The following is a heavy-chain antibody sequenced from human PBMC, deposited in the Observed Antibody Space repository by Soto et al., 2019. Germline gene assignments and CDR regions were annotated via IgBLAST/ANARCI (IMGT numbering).Heavy chain of an antibody. Sequence: GGSLRLSCAASGFTFSSYGMHWVRQAPGKGLEWVAVIWYDGSNKYYADSVKGRFTISRDNSKSTLYLQMNSLRAEDTAVYYCARVGYLSSSWYRGEFDYWGQGTLVTVSS. V-gene: IGHV3-33*01. CDR2: IWYDGSNK. CDR3: ARVGYLSSSWYRGEFDY. D-gene: IGHD6-13*01. J-gene: IGHJ4*02. CDR1: GFTFSSYG.